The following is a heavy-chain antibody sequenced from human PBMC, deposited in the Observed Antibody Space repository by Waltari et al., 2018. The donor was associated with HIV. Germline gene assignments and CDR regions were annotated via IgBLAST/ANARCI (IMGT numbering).Heavy chain of an antibody. Sequence: EVQLVESGGGLVQPGRSLRLSCTASGFTFGDYAMSWFRQAPGKGLEGVGFIRSKAYGGTTEYAASVKGRFTISRDDSKSIAYLQMNSLKTEDTAVYYCTRQGTYYDSSGYSYYYGMDVWGQGTTVTVSS. D-gene: IGHD3-22*01. CDR2: IRSKAYGGTT. CDR1: GFTFGDYA. V-gene: IGHV3-49*03. J-gene: IGHJ6*02. CDR3: TRQGTYYDSSGYSYYYGMDV.